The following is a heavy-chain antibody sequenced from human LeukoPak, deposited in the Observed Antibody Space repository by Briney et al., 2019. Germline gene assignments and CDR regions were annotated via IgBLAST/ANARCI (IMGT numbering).Heavy chain of an antibody. V-gene: IGHV7-4-1*02. CDR3: ASCNDSSGYFAY. J-gene: IGHJ4*02. D-gene: IGHD3-22*01. Sequence: ASVKVSCKPSGYTFTDYAINWVRQAPGQGLEYMGWVNTNTGNPTYAQGFTGRFVFSSDSSASTAYLQITSLKADDSAIYFCASCNDSSGYFAYWGQGTLVTVSS. CDR1: GYTFTDYA. CDR2: VNTNTGNP.